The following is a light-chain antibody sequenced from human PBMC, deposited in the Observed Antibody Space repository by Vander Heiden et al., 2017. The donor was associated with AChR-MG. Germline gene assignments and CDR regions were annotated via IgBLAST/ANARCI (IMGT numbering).Light chain of an antibody. CDR3: QQYASSRST. Sequence: IVLTQSPGTLSLSPGERATLSCRASQSVNSNYLAWYQQKPGQAPRLLIYGASSRATGIPDRFRGSGSGTDFTLTISRLEPEDFAMYYCQQYASSRSTFGQGTKLEIK. CDR1: QSVNSNY. V-gene: IGKV3-20*01. J-gene: IGKJ2*01. CDR2: GAS.